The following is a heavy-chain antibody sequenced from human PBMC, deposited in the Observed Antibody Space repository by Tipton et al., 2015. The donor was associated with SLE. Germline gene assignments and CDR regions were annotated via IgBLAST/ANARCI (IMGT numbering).Heavy chain of an antibody. CDR3: ARGLMVTFDRGWFDP. CDR2: IYHSGNT. Sequence: TLSLTCTVSGASISDDYYWGWIRQPPGKGLEWIGIIYHSGNTYYNPSLKSRVTLSVDASKNQFSLKLSSVTAADTAVYYCARGLMVTFDRGWFDPWGQGTLVTVSS. D-gene: IGHD3-16*01. V-gene: IGHV4-38-2*02. CDR1: GASISDDYY. J-gene: IGHJ5*02.